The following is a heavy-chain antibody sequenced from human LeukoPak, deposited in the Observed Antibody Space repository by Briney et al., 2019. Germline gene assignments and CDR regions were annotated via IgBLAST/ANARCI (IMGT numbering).Heavy chain of an antibody. CDR2: IWYDGSNE. CDR3: ARALWPYYFDY. V-gene: IGHV3-33*01. J-gene: IGHJ4*02. CDR1: GFTFSSYG. D-gene: IGHD2-21*01. Sequence: PGGSLRLSCAASGFTFSSYGMHWVRQAPGKGLEWVAIIWYDGSNEYYAASVKGRFTISRDNSKNTLYLQMNSLRAEDTAVYYCARALWPYYFDYWGQGTLVTVSS.